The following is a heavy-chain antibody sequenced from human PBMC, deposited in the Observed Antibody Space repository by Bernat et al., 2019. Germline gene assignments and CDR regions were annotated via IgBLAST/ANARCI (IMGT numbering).Heavy chain of an antibody. Sequence: QLQLQESGPGLVKPSETLSLTCTVSGGSISSSNYYWGWIRQPPGKGLEWIGSIYYSGSTYYNPSLKSRVTISVDTSKNQFSLKLSSVTAADTAVYYCAKDRFSSTSCYADYWGQGTLVTVSS. V-gene: IGHV4-39*02. CDR3: AKDRFSSTSCYADY. CDR2: IYYSGST. D-gene: IGHD2-2*01. J-gene: IGHJ4*02. CDR1: GGSISSSNYY.